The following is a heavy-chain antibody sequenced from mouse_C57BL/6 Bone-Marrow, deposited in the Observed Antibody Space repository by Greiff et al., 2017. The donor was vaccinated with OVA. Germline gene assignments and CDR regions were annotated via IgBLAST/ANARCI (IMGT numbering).Heavy chain of an antibody. J-gene: IGHJ1*03. CDR3: ARDYGSSYWYFDV. CDR2: IYPGSGST. D-gene: IGHD1-1*01. CDR1: GYTFTSSW. V-gene: IGHV1-55*01. Sequence: QVQLQQPGAELVKPGASVKMSCKASGYTFTSSWITWVKRRPGQGLEWIGDIYPGSGSTNYNEKFKSKATLTVDTSSSTAYMQLSSLTSEDSAVYYCARDYGSSYWYFDVWGTGTTVTVSS.